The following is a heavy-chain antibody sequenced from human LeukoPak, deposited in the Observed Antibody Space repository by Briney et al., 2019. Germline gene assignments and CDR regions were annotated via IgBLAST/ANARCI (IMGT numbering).Heavy chain of an antibody. Sequence: SETLSLTCTVSGGSMTNYYWSWIRQSAGKGLEWIGRINTSGDTSYNPSIRSRVTMSVDTSKNQFSLTLSSVTAADTAVYYCASSNYDNMAQERDYWGQGTLVTVSS. J-gene: IGHJ4*02. CDR1: GGSMTNYY. D-gene: IGHD3-9*01. CDR3: ASSNYDNMAQERDY. CDR2: INTSGDT. V-gene: IGHV4-4*07.